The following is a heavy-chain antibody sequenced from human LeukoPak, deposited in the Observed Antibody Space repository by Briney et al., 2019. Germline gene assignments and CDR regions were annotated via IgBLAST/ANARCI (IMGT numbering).Heavy chain of an antibody. CDR3: ARWGIAAAGFDY. J-gene: IGHJ4*02. V-gene: IGHV1-46*01. CDR1: GYTFTSYY. CDR2: INPSGGST. Sequence: ASVKVSCKASGYTFTSYYMHWVRQAPGQGLEWMGIINPSGGSTSYAQKFQGRVTMTRDMSTSTVYMELSSLGSEDTAVYYCARWGIAAAGFDYWGQGTLVTVSS. D-gene: IGHD6-13*01.